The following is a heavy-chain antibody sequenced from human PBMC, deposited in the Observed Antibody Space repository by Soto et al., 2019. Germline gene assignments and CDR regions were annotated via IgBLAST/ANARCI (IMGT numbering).Heavy chain of an antibody. V-gene: IGHV4-34*01. CDR3: ARELRLQGSWRYYYYGMDV. J-gene: IGHJ6*02. Sequence: KPSETLSLTCAVYGGSFSGYYWSWIRQPPGKGLEWIGEINHSGSTNYNPSLKSRVTISVDTSKNQCSLKLSSVTAADTAVYYCARELRLQGSWRYYYYGMDVWGQGTTVTVSS. CDR1: GGSFSGYY. D-gene: IGHD6-13*01. CDR2: INHSGST.